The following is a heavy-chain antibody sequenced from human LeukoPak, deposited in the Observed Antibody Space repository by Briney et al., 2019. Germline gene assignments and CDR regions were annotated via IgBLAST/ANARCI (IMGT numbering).Heavy chain of an antibody. Sequence: PGGSLRHSCAASGFTFSSYWMHWVRQAPGKGLVWVSRINSDGSSTSYADSVKGRFTISRDNAKNTLYLQVNSLRAEDTVVYYCARDSSGYWYAFDIWGQGTMVTASS. J-gene: IGHJ3*02. CDR1: GFTFSSYW. CDR2: INSDGSST. V-gene: IGHV3-74*01. D-gene: IGHD5-12*01. CDR3: ARDSSGYWYAFDI.